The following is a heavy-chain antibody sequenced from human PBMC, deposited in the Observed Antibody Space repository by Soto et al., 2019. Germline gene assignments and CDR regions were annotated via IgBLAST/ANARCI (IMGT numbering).Heavy chain of an antibody. J-gene: IGHJ4*02. CDR1: GYTCTSYG. Sequence: QVHLVQSGAEVKKPRASVNVCCNAAGYTCTSYGITWVGQAPGQGLEWMGWISAHNGNTDYAQKLQGRVIVTRDTSTSTAYMELRSLISDDTAVYYCARGRYGDYWGQGALVTVSS. V-gene: IGHV1-18*01. CDR2: ISAHNGNT. D-gene: IGHD1-1*01. CDR3: ARGRYGDY.